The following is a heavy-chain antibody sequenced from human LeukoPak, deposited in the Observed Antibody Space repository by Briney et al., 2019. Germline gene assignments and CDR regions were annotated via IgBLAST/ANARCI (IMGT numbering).Heavy chain of an antibody. V-gene: IGHV3-23*01. D-gene: IGHD3-10*01. CDR1: GFSFSDYA. CDR2: ISASATTT. J-gene: IGHJ4*02. Sequence: PGASLRLSCAASGFSFSDYAINWVRQAPGKGLEWVSGISASATTTYYADSVKGRFTISRDNSKNTLNLQMNSLRADDTAVYYCAKDRRGVGGGVDYWGQGTLVTVSS. CDR3: AKDRRGVGGGVDY.